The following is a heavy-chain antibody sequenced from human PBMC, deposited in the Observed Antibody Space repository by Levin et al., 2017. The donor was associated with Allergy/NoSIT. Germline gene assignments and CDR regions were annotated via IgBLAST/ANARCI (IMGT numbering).Heavy chain of an antibody. CDR1: GFTFSSYA. J-gene: IGHJ3*02. CDR2: ISGSGGST. Sequence: GGSLRLSCAASGFTFSSYAMSWVRQAPGKGLEWVSAISGSGGSTYYADSVKGRFTISRDNSKNTLYLQMNSLRAEDTAVYYCAKIAWAAAGTLDAFDIWGQGTMVTVSS. D-gene: IGHD6-13*01. CDR3: AKIAWAAAGTLDAFDI. V-gene: IGHV3-23*01.